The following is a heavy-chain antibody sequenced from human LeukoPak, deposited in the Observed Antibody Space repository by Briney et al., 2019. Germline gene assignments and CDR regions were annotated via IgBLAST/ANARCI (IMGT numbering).Heavy chain of an antibody. CDR3: ARRRLKRPFDY. J-gene: IGHJ4*02. Sequence: SETLSLTCGVYGGSLSAYYWSWIRQPPGKGLEWIGEIYHSGSTNYNPSLKSRVTISVDKSKNQFSLKLSSVTAADTAVYYCARRRLKRPFDYWGQGTLVTVSS. CDR2: IYHSGST. D-gene: IGHD1-1*01. V-gene: IGHV4-34*01. CDR1: GGSLSAYY.